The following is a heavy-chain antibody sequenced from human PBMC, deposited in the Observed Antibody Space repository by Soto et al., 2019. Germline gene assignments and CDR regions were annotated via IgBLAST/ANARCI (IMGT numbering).Heavy chain of an antibody. CDR2: IYYSGST. Sequence: QMQLQESGPGLVKPSQTLSLTFTVSGGSISSGDDFWTWIRQPPGKGLEWIGYIYYSGSTYYNPSLKSRLTMSVDTSKNQFSLKLSSVTAADTAVYYCARDRAKWKDYYYYGMDVWGQGTTVTVSS. J-gene: IGHJ6*02. V-gene: IGHV4-30-4*01. CDR3: ARDRAKWKDYYYYGMDV. D-gene: IGHD1-20*01. CDR1: GGSISSGDDF.